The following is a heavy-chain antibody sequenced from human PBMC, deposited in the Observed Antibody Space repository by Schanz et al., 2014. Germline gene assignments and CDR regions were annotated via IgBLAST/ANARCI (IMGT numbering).Heavy chain of an antibody. V-gene: IGHV1-69*02. Sequence: VQLEQSGAEVKKPGSSVKVSCKASGGTFSSYTISWIRQAPGQGLEWMGRIIPVLAIADYAQKFQGRVTITADKSTSTAYMDLSSLRPEDTAVYYCARSNYYDNSDYYNSFDYWGQGTLVTVSS. CDR3: ARSNYYDNSDYYNSFDY. CDR2: IIPVLAIA. D-gene: IGHD3-22*01. CDR1: GGTFSSYT. J-gene: IGHJ4*02.